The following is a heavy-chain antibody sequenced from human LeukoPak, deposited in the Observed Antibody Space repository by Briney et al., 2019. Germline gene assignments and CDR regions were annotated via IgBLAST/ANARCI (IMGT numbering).Heavy chain of an antibody. V-gene: IGHV4-34*01. CDR3: ARRMTTVVRGGFDY. CDR2: INHSGST. D-gene: IGHD4-23*01. J-gene: IGHJ4*02. CDR1: GGSFSGYY. Sequence: SETLSLTCAVYGGSFSGYYWSWIRQPPGKGLEWIGEINHSGSTNYNPSLKSRVTISVDTSKNQFSLKLSSVTAADTAVYYCARRMTTVVRGGFDYWGQGTLVTVSS.